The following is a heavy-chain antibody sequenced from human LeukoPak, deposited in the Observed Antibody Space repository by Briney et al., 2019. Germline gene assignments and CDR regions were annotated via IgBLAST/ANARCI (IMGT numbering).Heavy chain of an antibody. CDR1: GYTFTGYY. J-gene: IGHJ4*02. CDR3: ARGRVDGDY. Sequence: ASVKVSCKASGYTFTGYYMHWVRQAPGQGLEWMGWINPNSGGTNYAQKFQGWVTMTRDTSKNQFSLKLSSVTAADTAVYYCARGRVDGDYWGQGTLVTVSS. V-gene: IGHV1-2*04. CDR2: INPNSGGT. D-gene: IGHD5-24*01.